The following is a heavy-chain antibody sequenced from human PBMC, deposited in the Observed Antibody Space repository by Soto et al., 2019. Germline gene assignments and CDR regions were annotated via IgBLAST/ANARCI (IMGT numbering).Heavy chain of an antibody. Sequence: GGSLRLSCAASGFTFSSYAMHWVRQAPGKGLEWVAVISYDGSNKYYADSVKGRFTISRDNSKNTLYLQMNSLRAEDTAVYYCASAGRSWELLLAFDYWGQGTLVTVSS. J-gene: IGHJ4*02. CDR2: ISYDGSNK. V-gene: IGHV3-30-3*01. D-gene: IGHD1-26*01. CDR3: ASAGRSWELLLAFDY. CDR1: GFTFSSYA.